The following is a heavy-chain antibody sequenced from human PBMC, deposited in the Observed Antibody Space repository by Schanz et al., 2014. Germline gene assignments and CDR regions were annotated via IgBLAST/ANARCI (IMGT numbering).Heavy chain of an antibody. CDR1: GFTFSSYA. J-gene: IGHJ4*02. CDR3: ARGGPAYYFDD. CDR2: ISGSGGNT. V-gene: IGHV3-23*04. Sequence: VQLVESGGGVVQPGRSLRLSCAASGFTFSSYAMSWVRQAPGKGLEWVSAISGSGGNTYYADSVKGRFTISRDNSKNTVYIQMNSLRAEDTAVYYCARGGPAYYFDDWGQGTRVTVSS.